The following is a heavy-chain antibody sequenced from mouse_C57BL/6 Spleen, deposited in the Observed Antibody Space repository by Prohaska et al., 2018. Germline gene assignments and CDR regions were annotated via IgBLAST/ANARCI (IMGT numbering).Heavy chain of an antibody. CDR3: MRYGNYWYFDV. V-gene: IGHV11-2*01. J-gene: IGHJ1*03. Sequence: EVQLLETGGGLVQPGGSRGLSCEGSGFTFSGFWMSWVRQTPGKTLEWIGDINSDGSEINDAPSIKDRFTIFRDNDKSTLYLQMSNVRSEDTATYFCMRYGNYWYFDVWGTGTTVTVSS. D-gene: IGHD2-1*01. CDR1: GFTFSGFW. CDR2: INSDGSEI.